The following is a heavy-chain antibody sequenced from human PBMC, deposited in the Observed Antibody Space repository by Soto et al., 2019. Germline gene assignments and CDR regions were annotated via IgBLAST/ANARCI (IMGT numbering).Heavy chain of an antibody. CDR3: ARALQRSYGYSYGALDY. J-gene: IGHJ4*02. CDR2: FNPSGGST. V-gene: IGHV1-46*01. Sequence: XSGKVSCKASGYTFTKYYMHWVRQTPGQGLEWMGIFNPSGGSTSYARKFQGRVTMTRDTSTSTVYMELSSLRSDDTAVYSCARALQRSYGYSYGALDYWGQGTLVTVSS. CDR1: GYTFTKYY. D-gene: IGHD5-18*01.